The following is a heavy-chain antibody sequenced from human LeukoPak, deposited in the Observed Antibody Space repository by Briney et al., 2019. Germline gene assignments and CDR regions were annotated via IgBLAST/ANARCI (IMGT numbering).Heavy chain of an antibody. J-gene: IGHJ5*02. D-gene: IGHD2-2*01. CDR1: GYTFTSYG. CDR3: ARGRSSTSCYGFRRFDP. V-gene: IGHV1-18*01. CDR2: ISAYNGNT. Sequence: ASVKVSCKASGYTFTSYGISWVRQAPGQGLEWMGWISAYNGNTNYAQKLQGRVTMTTDTSTSTAYMELRSLRSDDTAVYYCARGRSSTSCYGFRRFDPWGQGTLVTVSS.